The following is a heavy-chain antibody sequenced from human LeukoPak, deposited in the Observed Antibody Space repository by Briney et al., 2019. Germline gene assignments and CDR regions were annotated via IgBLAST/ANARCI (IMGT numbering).Heavy chain of an antibody. Sequence: PGGSLRLSCAASGFTVSSNYMSWVRQAPGKGLEWVSVTYSGGSTYYADFVKGRFTISRDNSKNTLYLQMNSLRAEDTAVYYCARDLPSYDYVWGSYRHDAFDIWGQGTMVTVSS. J-gene: IGHJ3*02. D-gene: IGHD3-16*02. CDR1: GFTVSSNY. CDR2: TYSGGST. V-gene: IGHV3-53*01. CDR3: ARDLPSYDYVWGSYRHDAFDI.